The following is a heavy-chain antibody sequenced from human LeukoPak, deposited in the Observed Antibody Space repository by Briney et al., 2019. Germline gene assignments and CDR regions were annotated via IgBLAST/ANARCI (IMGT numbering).Heavy chain of an antibody. CDR3: ARPREEGTAMGLRAFDI. J-gene: IGHJ3*02. V-gene: IGHV5-51*01. CDR2: IYPGDSDV. D-gene: IGHD5-18*01. CDR1: GYSFTSYW. Sequence: AGESLKISCKGSGYSFTSYWIGWVRQMPGKGLEWMGIIYPGDSDVRYSPSFQGQVTILADKSISTAYLQWSSLKASDTAMYYCARPREEGTAMGLRAFDIWGQGTMVTVSS.